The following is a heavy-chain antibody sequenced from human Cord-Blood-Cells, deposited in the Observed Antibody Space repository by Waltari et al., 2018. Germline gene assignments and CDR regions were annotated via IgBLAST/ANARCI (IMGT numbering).Heavy chain of an antibody. CDR2: INPNSGGT. CDR1: GYTFTGYY. J-gene: IGHJ5*02. CDR3: ARDGLGVVPAAIVTNWFDP. D-gene: IGHD2-2*02. Sequence: QVQLVQSGAAVKKPGASVKVSCKASGYTFTGYYMHWVRQAPGQGLEWMGWINPNSGGTNYAQKFQGRVTMTRDTSISTAYLELSRLRSDDTAVYYCARDGLGVVPAAIVTNWFDPWGQGTLVTVSS. V-gene: IGHV1-2*02.